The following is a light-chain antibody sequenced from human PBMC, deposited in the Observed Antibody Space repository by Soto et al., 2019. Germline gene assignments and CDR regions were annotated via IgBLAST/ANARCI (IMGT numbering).Light chain of an antibody. J-gene: IGLJ2*01. CDR2: SNT. CDR1: RSNLGAGYD. V-gene: IGLV1-40*01. Sequence: QSVLTQPPSVSGAPGQGITISCTGTRSNLGAGYDVQWYQQLPGTAPKLLIHSNTNRPSGVPDRFSASKSGTSASLAITGLQAEDEADYHCQSYDRSLSGVIFGGGTQLTVL. CDR3: QSYDRSLSGVI.